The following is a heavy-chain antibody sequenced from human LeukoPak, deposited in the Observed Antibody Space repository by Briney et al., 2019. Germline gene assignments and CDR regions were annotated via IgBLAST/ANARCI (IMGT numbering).Heavy chain of an antibody. CDR1: GYSISSGYY. CDR2: IYHSGST. V-gene: IGHV4-38-2*01. CDR3: ARVPYYYDSSGYYYVDY. J-gene: IGHJ4*02. D-gene: IGHD3-22*01. Sequence: SETLSLTCAVSGYSISSGYYWGWIRQPPGKGLEWIGSIYHSGSTYYNPSLKSRVTISVGTSKNQFSLKLSSVTAADTAVYYCARVPYYYDSSGYYYVDYWGQGTLVTVSS.